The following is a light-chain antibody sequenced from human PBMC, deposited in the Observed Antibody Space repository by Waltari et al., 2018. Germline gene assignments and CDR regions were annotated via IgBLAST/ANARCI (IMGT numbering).Light chain of an antibody. CDR2: DAS. CDR3: QKYVSLPAT. Sequence: EIVLTQSPGTLSLSPGERATLSCRASQSVGKYLAWYQQKPGQAPRLLIYDASTMATGIPDRFSGSGSGTDFSLTISRLEPEDFAVYYCQKYVSLPATFGQGTNVEIK. CDR1: QSVGKY. V-gene: IGKV3-20*01. J-gene: IGKJ1*01.